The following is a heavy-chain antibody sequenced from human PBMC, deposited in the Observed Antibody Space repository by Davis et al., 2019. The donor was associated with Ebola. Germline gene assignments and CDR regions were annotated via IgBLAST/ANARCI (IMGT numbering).Heavy chain of an antibody. Sequence: GESLKISCKGSGYSFTSYWIGWVRQMPGKGLEWMGIIYPGDSDTRYSPSFQGQVIISADKSISTAYLQWNSLKASDTAMYYCARHGDYGEYVPHDWFDPWGQGTLVTVSS. J-gene: IGHJ5*02. CDR1: GYSFTSYW. CDR3: ARHGDYGEYVPHDWFDP. CDR2: IYPGDSDT. D-gene: IGHD4-17*01. V-gene: IGHV5-51*01.